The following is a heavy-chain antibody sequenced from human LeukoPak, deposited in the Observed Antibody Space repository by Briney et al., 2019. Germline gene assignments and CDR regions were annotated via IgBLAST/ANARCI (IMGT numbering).Heavy chain of an antibody. D-gene: IGHD6-19*01. CDR3: ARDRQWLKY. J-gene: IGHJ4*02. CDR1: GLTFSSYW. CDR2: IKQDGSEK. V-gene: IGHV3-7*04. Sequence: PGGSLRLSCAASGLTFSSYWMSWVRQAPGKGLEWVANIKQDGSEKYYVDSVKGRFTISRDNAKNSLYLQMNSLRAEDTAVYYCARDRQWLKYWGQGTLVTVSS.